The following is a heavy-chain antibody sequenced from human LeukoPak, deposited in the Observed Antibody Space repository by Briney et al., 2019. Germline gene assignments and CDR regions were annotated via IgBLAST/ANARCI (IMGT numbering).Heavy chain of an antibody. Sequence: GGSLRLSCAASGFTFSSYEMNWVRQGPGKGLEWVSYISSSGSTIYYADSVKGRFTISRDNAKNSLYLQMNSLRAEDTAVYYCARDLSYYYDSSGYLSPYYFDYWGQGTLVTVSS. CDR3: ARDLSYYYDSSGYLSPYYFDY. CDR1: GFTFSSYE. V-gene: IGHV3-48*03. CDR2: ISSSGSTI. J-gene: IGHJ4*02. D-gene: IGHD3-22*01.